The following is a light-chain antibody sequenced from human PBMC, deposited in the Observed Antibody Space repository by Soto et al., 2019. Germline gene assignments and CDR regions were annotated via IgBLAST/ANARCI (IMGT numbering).Light chain of an antibody. J-gene: IGKJ5*01. Sequence: EIVLTQSPATLSLSPGERATLSCRARQSVSSNLAWYQQKPGQAPRLLIYGASTRATGIPARFSGSGSGTEFTLTISSLQSEDFAVYYCQQYNNWPFTFGQGTRLEIK. V-gene: IGKV3-15*01. CDR1: QSVSSN. CDR3: QQYNNWPFT. CDR2: GAS.